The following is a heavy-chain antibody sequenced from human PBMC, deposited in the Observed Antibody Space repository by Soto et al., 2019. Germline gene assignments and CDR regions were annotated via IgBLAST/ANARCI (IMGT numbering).Heavy chain of an antibody. V-gene: IGHV4-34*01. D-gene: IGHD2-21*02. J-gene: IGHJ4*02. CDR3: ARGGGDWNFDY. CDR2: INHSGST. Sequence: ASETLSLTCAVSGGSFSGYYWSWIRQPPGKGLEWIGEINHSGSTNYNPSLKSRVTISVDTSKNQFSLKLRSVTAADTAVYYCARGGGDWNFDYWGQGTLVTVSS. CDR1: GGSFSGYY.